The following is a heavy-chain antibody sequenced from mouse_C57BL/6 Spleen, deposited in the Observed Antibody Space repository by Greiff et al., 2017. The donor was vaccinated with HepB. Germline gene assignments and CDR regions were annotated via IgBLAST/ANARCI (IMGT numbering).Heavy chain of an antibody. Sequence: VQLQQSGAELVRPGASVTLSCKASGYTFTDYEMHWVKQTPVHGLEWIGAIDPETGGTAYNQKFKGKAILTADKSSSTAYMELRSLTSEDSAFYYCTRGELGFDYWGQGTTLTVSS. V-gene: IGHV1-15*01. CDR3: TRGELGFDY. CDR2: IDPETGGT. D-gene: IGHD4-1*01. CDR1: GYTFTDYE. J-gene: IGHJ2*01.